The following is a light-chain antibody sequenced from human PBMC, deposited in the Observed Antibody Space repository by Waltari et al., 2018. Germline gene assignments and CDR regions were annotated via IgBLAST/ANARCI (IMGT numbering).Light chain of an antibody. CDR2: DNV. J-gene: IGLJ7*01. Sequence: QSVVTQPPSVSGDPGQRVTISCTGSRSNVGGYYLYWYQQFPGTAPKLLIYDNVKRPSGISDRFSGSKSGSSASLTSTGLQPGDEAEYYCSVWDGARKGAVFGGGTRLTVL. CDR3: SVWDGARKGAV. V-gene: IGLV1-51*01. CDR1: RSNVGGYY.